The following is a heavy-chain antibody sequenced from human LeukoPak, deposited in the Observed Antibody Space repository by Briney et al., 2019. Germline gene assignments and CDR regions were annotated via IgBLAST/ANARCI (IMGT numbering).Heavy chain of an antibody. J-gene: IGHJ6*03. V-gene: IGHV3-48*04. CDR2: ISSSSSTI. D-gene: IGHD3-3*01. CDR3: ARLRYDFWSGQGYYYMDV. Sequence: GGSLRLSCAASGFTFSSYSMNWVRQAPGKGLEWVSYISSSSSTIYYADSVKGRFIISRDNAKNSLYLQMNSLRAEDTAVYYCARLRYDFWSGQGYYYMDVWGKGTTVTVSS. CDR1: GFTFSSYS.